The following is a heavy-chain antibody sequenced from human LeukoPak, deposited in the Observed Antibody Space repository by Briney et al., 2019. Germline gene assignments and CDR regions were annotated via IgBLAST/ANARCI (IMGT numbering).Heavy chain of an antibody. J-gene: IGHJ1*01. CDR3: ARSRGVLDYFHH. D-gene: IGHD3-3*01. CDR1: GGSFSGYY. V-gene: IGHV4-59*01. Sequence: SETLSLTCAVYGGSFSGYYRNWIRQPPGKGLEWIGYIYYSGSTNYNPSLKSRVTISVDRSKNQFSLKLSSVTAADTAVYYCARSRGVLDYFHHWGQGTLVTVSS. CDR2: IYYSGST.